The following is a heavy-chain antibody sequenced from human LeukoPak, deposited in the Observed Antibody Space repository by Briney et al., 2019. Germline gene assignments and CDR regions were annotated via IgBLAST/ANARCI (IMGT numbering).Heavy chain of an antibody. CDR3: ARRKKRWLQLLGAFDI. CDR1: GGSISSYD. V-gene: IGHV4-59*08. D-gene: IGHD5-12*01. J-gene: IGHJ3*02. CDR2: IYYSGST. Sequence: SETLSLTCTVSGGSISSYDWSWIRQPPGKGLEWIGYIYYSGSTNYNPSLKSRVTISVDTSKNQFSLKLSSVTAADTAVYYCARRKKRWLQLLGAFDIWGQGTMVTVSS.